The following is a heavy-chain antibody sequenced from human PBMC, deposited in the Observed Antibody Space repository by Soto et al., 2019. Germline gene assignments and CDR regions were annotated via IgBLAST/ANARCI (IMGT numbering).Heavy chain of an antibody. J-gene: IGHJ3*01. CDR2: IYHSGST. Sequence: QLQLQESGSGLVKPSQTLSLTCAVSGGSISSGGYSWSWIRQPPGKGLECIGYIYHSGSTYYNPSLKSPVTISVDRSKKQFSRKLSSATAADAAVYYCARTPDAWGQGTMVTVSS. CDR3: ARTPDA. CDR1: GGSISSGGYS. V-gene: IGHV4-30-2*01.